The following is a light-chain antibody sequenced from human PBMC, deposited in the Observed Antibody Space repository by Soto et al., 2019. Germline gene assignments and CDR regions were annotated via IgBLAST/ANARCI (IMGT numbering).Light chain of an antibody. V-gene: IGLV2-11*01. CDR1: SSNVGGYNY. Sequence: QSALTQPRSVSGSPGQSVTISCTGSSSNVGGYNYVSWYQQHPGKAPKFMIYDVSKRPSGVTDRFSGSKSGNTASLTISGLQAEDEADYYCCSYAGSHTFVFGTGTKVTVL. J-gene: IGLJ1*01. CDR3: CSYAGSHTFV. CDR2: DVS.